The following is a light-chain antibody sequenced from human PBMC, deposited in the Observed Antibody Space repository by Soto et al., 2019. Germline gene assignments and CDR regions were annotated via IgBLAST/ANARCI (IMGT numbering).Light chain of an antibody. V-gene: IGKV3-20*01. CDR3: QQYGSSPPYT. J-gene: IGKJ2*01. CDR1: QSVSSSY. CDR2: GAS. Sequence: IVLTQSPGTLSLSPGERATLSCRASQSVSSSYLACYQQKTGHAPRLLIYGASSRATVITDRFSGSGSGADFTLPISRREPEDFAVYYCQQYGSSPPYTFGQGTKLEIK.